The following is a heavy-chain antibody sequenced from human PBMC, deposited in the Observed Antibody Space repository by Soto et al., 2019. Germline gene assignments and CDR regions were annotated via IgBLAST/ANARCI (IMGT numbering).Heavy chain of an antibody. D-gene: IGHD6-13*01. V-gene: IGHV1-18*01. CDR3: ARSKYTTTWSGGLDY. J-gene: IGHJ4*02. Sequence: QVQLVQSGAEVKNPGASVKVSCKASGYTFTNYDINWVRQAPGQGLEWMGWISADTGDTNHAQKLQGRVTMATDTSTSTAYMQRRTLRSDDTAVYYCARSKYTTTWSGGLDYWGQGTLVTVSS. CDR1: GYTFTNYD. CDR2: ISADTGDT.